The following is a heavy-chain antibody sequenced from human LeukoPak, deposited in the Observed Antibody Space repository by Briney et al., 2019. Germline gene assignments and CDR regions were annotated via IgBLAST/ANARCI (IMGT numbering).Heavy chain of an antibody. V-gene: IGHV4-61*02. D-gene: IGHD5-18*01. Sequence: PSETLSLTCTVSGGSISCGSYYWSWIRQPAGKGLEWTGRIYTSGSTNYNPSLKSRVTISVDTSKNQFSLKLSSVTAADTAVYYCARGVAAAPFVDTAMVPTDDYWGQGTLVTVSS. CDR1: GGSISCGSYY. CDR3: ARGVAAAPFVDTAMVPTDDY. CDR2: IYTSGST. J-gene: IGHJ4*02.